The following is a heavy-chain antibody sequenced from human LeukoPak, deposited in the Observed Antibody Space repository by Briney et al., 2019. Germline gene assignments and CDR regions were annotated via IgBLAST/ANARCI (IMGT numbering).Heavy chain of an antibody. CDR3: AREPRL. CDR1: GGSFSGYY. V-gene: IGHV4-34*01. J-gene: IGHJ4*02. Sequence: SETLSLTCAVYGGSFSGYYWSWIRQPPGKGPEWIGEINHSGSTNYNPSLKSRVTISVDTSKNQFSLKLSSVTAADTAVYYCAREPRLWGQGTLVTVSS. CDR2: INHSGST. D-gene: IGHD4-11*01.